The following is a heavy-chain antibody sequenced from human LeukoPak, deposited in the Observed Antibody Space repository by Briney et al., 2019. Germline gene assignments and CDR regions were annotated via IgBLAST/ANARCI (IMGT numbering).Heavy chain of an antibody. V-gene: IGHV3-48*02. CDR1: GFTFSSYS. J-gene: IGHJ4*02. CDR3: ARDYYNSSGYYGGDH. Sequence: GGSLRLSCAASGFTFSSYSMNWVRQAPGKELEWVSYISTSSSTIYYADSVKGRFTISRDNAKNSLYLQMNSLRDEDTAVYYCARDYYNSSGYYGGDHWGQGTLVTVSS. D-gene: IGHD3-22*01. CDR2: ISTSSSTI.